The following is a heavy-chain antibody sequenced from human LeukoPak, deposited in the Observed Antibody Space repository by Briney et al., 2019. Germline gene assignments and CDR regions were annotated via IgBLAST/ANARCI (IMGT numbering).Heavy chain of an antibody. CDR1: GDSISSRNW. J-gene: IGHJ4*02. Sequence: SETLSLTCAVSGDSISSRNWWTWVRQPPGKGVEGIGEISHTGSTDYKPSLKSRVTISVEKSKNQFSLKLRSVTAADTAVYYCARLDPPTPLWPRLYFVYWGQGVLVSVSS. D-gene: IGHD5-18*01. CDR3: ARLDPPTPLWPRLYFVY. V-gene: IGHV4-4*02. CDR2: ISHTGST.